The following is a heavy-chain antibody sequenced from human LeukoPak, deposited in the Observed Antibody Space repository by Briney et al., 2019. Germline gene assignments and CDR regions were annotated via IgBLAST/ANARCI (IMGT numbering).Heavy chain of an antibody. J-gene: IGHJ4*02. V-gene: IGHV1-69*05. Sequence: ASVKVSCKASGGTFSSYAISWVRQAPGQGLEWMGRIIPIFGTASYAQKFQGRVTITTDESTSTAYMELSSLRSEDTAVYYCARDYYAVAGLPYFDYWGQGTLVTVSS. CDR2: IIPIFGTA. CDR1: GGTFSSYA. D-gene: IGHD6-19*01. CDR3: ARDYYAVAGLPYFDY.